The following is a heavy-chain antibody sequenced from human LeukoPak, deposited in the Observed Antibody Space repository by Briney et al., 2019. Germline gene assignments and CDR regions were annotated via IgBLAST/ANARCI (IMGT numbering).Heavy chain of an antibody. CDR2: INTGNGNR. CDR3: ARKGCIGDCYMLDY. V-gene: IGHV1-18*01. D-gene: IGHD2-21*02. J-gene: IGHJ4*02. CDR1: GYTFNTDG. Sequence: GASMKVSCRASGYTFNTDGINWVRQAPGHGLEWMGWINTGNGNRNYAQKFQDRVTMTRDTSTSTAYMELRSLTSDDTAVYYCARKGCIGDCYMLDYWGQGALVIVSS.